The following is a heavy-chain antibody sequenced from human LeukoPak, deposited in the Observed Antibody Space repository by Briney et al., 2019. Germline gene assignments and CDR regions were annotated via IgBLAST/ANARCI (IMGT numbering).Heavy chain of an antibody. V-gene: IGHV4-61*02. J-gene: IGHJ4*02. CDR1: GGSISSGSYY. D-gene: IGHD3-22*01. Sequence: SETLSLTCTVSGGSISSGSYYWRWIRQPAGKGLEWIGRIYTSGSTNYNPSLKSRVTISVDTSKNQFSLKLSSVTAADTAAYYCASFPYYYDSSGYYYWGQGTLVTVSS. CDR3: ASFPYYYDSSGYYY. CDR2: IYTSGST.